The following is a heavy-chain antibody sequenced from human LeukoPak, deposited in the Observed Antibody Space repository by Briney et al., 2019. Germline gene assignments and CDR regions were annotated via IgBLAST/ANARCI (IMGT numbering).Heavy chain of an antibody. V-gene: IGHV4-31*03. J-gene: IGHJ5*02. CDR3: ARLNCSGGSCYSVDH. CDR1: GGSTSSGAYY. CDR2: IYYSGST. Sequence: SETLSLTCTVSGGSTSSGAYYWSWIRQHPGKGLEWIGYIYYSGSTYSTPSLKSRLTISVDTYKNQFSLKLSSVTAADTAVYYCARLNCSGGSCYSVDHWGQGTLVTVSS. D-gene: IGHD2-15*01.